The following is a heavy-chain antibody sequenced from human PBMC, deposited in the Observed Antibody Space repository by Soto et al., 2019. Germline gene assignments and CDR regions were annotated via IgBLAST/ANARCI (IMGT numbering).Heavy chain of an antibody. CDR3: ARDYYDSSGHGY. V-gene: IGHV4-34*01. Sequence: SETLSLTCAVYGGSFSCYYWSWIRQPPGKGLEWIGEINHSGSTNYNPSLKSRVTISVDTSKNQFSLKLSSVTAADTAVYYCARDYYDSSGHGYWGQGTLVTVSS. J-gene: IGHJ4*02. CDR1: GGSFSCYY. D-gene: IGHD3-22*01. CDR2: INHSGST.